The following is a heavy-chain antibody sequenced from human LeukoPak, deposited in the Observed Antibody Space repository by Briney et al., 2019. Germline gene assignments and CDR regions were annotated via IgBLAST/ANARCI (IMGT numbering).Heavy chain of an antibody. CDR1: GFTFSSYA. J-gene: IGHJ4*02. Sequence: PGGSLRLSCAASGFTFSSYAMSWVRQAPGKGLEWVSAITPDGDGIYYADSVRGRFTISRDNSKDTLYLQMNSLRGEDMAVYYCARETESFDYWGQGTLVTVSP. D-gene: IGHD1-14*01. V-gene: IGHV3-23*01. CDR3: ARETESFDY. CDR2: ITPDGDGI.